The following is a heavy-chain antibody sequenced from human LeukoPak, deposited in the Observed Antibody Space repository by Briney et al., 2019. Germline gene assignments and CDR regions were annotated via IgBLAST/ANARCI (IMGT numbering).Heavy chain of an antibody. CDR1: GGTFSSYA. Sequence: ASVKVSCKASGGTFSSYAISWVRQAPGQGLEWMGGIIPIFGTANYAQKFQGRVTITADKSTSTAYMELSSLRSEDTAVYYCARGRDYGDYKTYYYYYYMDVWGKGTTVTVSS. D-gene: IGHD4-17*01. J-gene: IGHJ6*03. CDR2: IIPIFGTA. CDR3: ARGRDYGDYKTYYYYYYMDV. V-gene: IGHV1-69*06.